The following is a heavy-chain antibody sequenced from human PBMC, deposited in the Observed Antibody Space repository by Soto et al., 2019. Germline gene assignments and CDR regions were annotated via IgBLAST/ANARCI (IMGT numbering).Heavy chain of an antibody. Sequence: PSETLSLTCTVSGGSISSGGYYWSWIRQHPGKGLEWIGYIYYSGSTYYNPSLKSRVTISVDTSKNQFSLKLSSVTAADTAVYYCARVPTQESSGSYYNPFWFDPWGQGTLVTVSS. CDR1: GGSISSGGYY. D-gene: IGHD3-10*01. J-gene: IGHJ5*02. CDR2: IYYSGST. CDR3: ARVPTQESSGSYYNPFWFDP. V-gene: IGHV4-31*03.